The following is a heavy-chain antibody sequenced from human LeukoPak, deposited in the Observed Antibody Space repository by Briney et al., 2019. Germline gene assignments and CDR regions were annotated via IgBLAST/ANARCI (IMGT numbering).Heavy chain of an antibody. Sequence: NTSETLSLTCTVSGGSISSYYWSWIRQPPGKGLEWIGYIYYSGRTNYNPSLKSRVTISVDTSKNQFFLKLSSVTAADTAVYYCARGKGIAAFWGQGTLVTVSS. D-gene: IGHD6-13*01. J-gene: IGHJ4*02. V-gene: IGHV4-59*01. CDR3: ARGKGIAAF. CDR2: IYYSGRT. CDR1: GGSISSYY.